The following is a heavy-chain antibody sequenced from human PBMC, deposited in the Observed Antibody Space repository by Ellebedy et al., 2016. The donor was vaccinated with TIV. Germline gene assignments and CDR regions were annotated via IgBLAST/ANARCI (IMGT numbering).Heavy chain of an antibody. CDR3: AREVWGHWYFDL. J-gene: IGHJ2*01. Sequence: LRLXXAVSGGSISSSGYSWSWIRQPPGKGLEWVEYIYHSGSASYNPSLKSRVTISVDRSKKQFSLKLSSVTGADTAVYYCAREVWGHWYFDLWGRGTLVTVSS. D-gene: IGHD3-16*01. V-gene: IGHV4-30-2*01. CDR1: GGSISSSGYS. CDR2: IYHSGSA.